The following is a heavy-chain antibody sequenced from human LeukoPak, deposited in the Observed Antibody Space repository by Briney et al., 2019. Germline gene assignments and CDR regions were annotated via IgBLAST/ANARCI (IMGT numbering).Heavy chain of an antibody. Sequence: GGSLRLSCAASGFTFSSYSMNWVRQAPGKGLEWVSSISSSSSYIYYADSVKGRFTISRDNAKNSLYLQMNSLRAEDTAVYYCATPLYDYVWGSYRYWGQGTLVTVSS. CDR2: ISSSSSYI. J-gene: IGHJ4*02. D-gene: IGHD3-16*02. V-gene: IGHV3-21*01. CDR3: ATPLYDYVWGSYRY. CDR1: GFTFSSYS.